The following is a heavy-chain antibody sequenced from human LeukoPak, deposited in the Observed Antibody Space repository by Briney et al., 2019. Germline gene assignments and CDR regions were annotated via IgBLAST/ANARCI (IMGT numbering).Heavy chain of an antibody. D-gene: IGHD6-13*01. J-gene: IGHJ4*02. Sequence: GGSLRLSCAASGFTFSTYSMNWVRQAPGKGLEWVSYISNSGSTIYYADSVKGRFTISRDNAKNSLYLQMNSLRAEDTAVYYCARMVWQQRAGYWGQGTLVTVSS. CDR1: GFTFSTYS. CDR2: ISNSGSTI. V-gene: IGHV3-48*01. CDR3: ARMVWQQRAGY.